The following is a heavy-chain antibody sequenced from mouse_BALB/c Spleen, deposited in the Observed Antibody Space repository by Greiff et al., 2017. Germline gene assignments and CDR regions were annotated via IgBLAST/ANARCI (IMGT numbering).Heavy chain of an antibody. J-gene: IGHJ3*01. CDR3: ARGYGNRFAY. CDR2: IDPENGNT. V-gene: IGHV14-1*02. CDR1: GFNFNDYY. D-gene: IGHD1-2*01. Sequence: EVQLQQSGAELVRPGALVKLSCKASGFNFNDYYMHWVKQRPEQGLEWIGWIDPENGNTIYDPKFQGKASITADTYSNTAYLQLSSLTSEDTAVYYCARGYGNRFAYWGQGTLVTVSA.